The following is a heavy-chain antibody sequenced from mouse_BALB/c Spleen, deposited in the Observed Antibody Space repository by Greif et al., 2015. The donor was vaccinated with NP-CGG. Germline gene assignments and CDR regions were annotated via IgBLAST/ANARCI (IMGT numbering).Heavy chain of an antibody. D-gene: IGHD2-4*01. Sequence: VQLKESGAELVKPGASVKLSCTASGFNIKDTYMHWVKQRPEQGLERIGRIDPANGNTKYDPKFQGKATITADTSSNTAYLQRSSLTSEDTAVYYCARVITGYWYFDVWGAGTTVTVSS. CDR3: ARVITGYWYFDV. V-gene: IGHV14-3*02. CDR1: GFNIKDTY. CDR2: IDPANGNT. J-gene: IGHJ1*01.